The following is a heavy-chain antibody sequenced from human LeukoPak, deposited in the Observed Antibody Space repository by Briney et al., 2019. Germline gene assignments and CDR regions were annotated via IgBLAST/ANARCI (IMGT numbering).Heavy chain of an antibody. Sequence: GGSLRLSCAASGFTLSNYWMRWARQVLWKGLEWVASINHNGNVNYYVDSVKGRFTISRDNAKNSLYLQMSNLRAEDTAVYFCARGGGLDVWGQGATVTVSS. J-gene: IGHJ6*02. CDR1: GFTLSNYW. CDR3: ARGGGLDV. CDR2: INHNGNVN. D-gene: IGHD3-16*01. V-gene: IGHV3-7*03.